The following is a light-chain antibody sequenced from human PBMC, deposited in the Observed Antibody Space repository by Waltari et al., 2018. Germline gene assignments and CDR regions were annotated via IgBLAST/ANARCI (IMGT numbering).Light chain of an antibody. V-gene: IGKV1D-12*01. CDR1: QDISNQ. CDR2: DAS. Sequence: DIQMTQSPSSVSVSVGDTVTITCRASQDISNQLTWYQQKPGKAPKFLIFDASTLDSGVPSMFSGSGSGTDFTLTVRSLQPEDFATYYCQETNTFPITFGQGTRLEIK. CDR3: QETNTFPIT. J-gene: IGKJ5*01.